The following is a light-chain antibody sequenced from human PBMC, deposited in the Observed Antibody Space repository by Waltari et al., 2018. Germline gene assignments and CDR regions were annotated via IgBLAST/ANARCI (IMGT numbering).Light chain of an antibody. CDR3: QQYNNWRST. J-gene: IGKJ4*01. V-gene: IGKV3-15*01. Sequence: EIVMTQSPATLSVSPGERATLSCRASQSINRDLAWYQQRPGQAPRRLIYGASTRATGIPARFSGSGSGTEFTLTINSLQSEDFAVYSCQQYNNWRSTFGGGTKVEIK. CDR2: GAS. CDR1: QSINRD.